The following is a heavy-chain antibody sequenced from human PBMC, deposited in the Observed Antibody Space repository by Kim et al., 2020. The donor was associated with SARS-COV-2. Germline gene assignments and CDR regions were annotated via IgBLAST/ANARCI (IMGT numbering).Heavy chain of an antibody. CDR1: GGSFSGYY. D-gene: IGHD3-10*01. V-gene: IGHV4-34*01. J-gene: IGHJ4*02. Sequence: SETLSLTCAVYGGSFSGYYWTWIRQPPGKGLEWVGEINRGGSTSYNPSLESRVTISLDTSKNHFSLKLSSLTAADTAVYYCARGLGSGSYYGFWGQVTLV. CDR2: INRGGST. CDR3: ARGLGSGSYYGF.